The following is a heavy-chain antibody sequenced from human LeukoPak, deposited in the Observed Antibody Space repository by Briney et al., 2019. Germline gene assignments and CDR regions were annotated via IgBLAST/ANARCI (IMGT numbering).Heavy chain of an antibody. D-gene: IGHD4-17*01. CDR2: IKEDGSDT. CDR3: GRINYGDYA. J-gene: IGHJ5*02. CDR1: GFTFTNYW. Sequence: PGGSLRLSCAASGFTFTNYWMSWVPQAPGKGLEWVANIKEDGSDTHYVDSVKGRFTISRDNAKNSLYLQMTSLRAEDTAVYFCGRINYGDYAWGQGTLVTVSS. V-gene: IGHV3-7*01.